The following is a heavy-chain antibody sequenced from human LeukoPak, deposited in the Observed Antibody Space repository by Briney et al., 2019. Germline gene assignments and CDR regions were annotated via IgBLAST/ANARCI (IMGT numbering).Heavy chain of an antibody. CDR1: GFTFSIYA. D-gene: IGHD3-10*01. Sequence: PGGSLRLSCATSGFTFSIYAMSWGPQAPGKGLGWVSSISGSGGNTYYAVPVKGRFTLSRDYSKNTLYLQMNSLRTEETAVYDCAKGPAMDRWTFDPWGQGTLVTVSS. J-gene: IGHJ5*02. CDR2: ISGSGGNT. V-gene: IGHV3-23*01. CDR3: AKGPAMDRWTFDP.